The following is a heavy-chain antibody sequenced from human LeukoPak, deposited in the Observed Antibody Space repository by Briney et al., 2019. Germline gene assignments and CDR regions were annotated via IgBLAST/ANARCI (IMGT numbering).Heavy chain of an antibody. CDR2: ISGSGSTM. V-gene: IGHV3-48*03. CDR1: GFTFSSYE. CDR3: ARSPAGANYYLDV. Sequence: PGGSLRLSCAASGFTFSSYEMNWVRQAPGKGLEWVSYISGSGSTMYYADSVKGRFTISRDNAKNSLSLQMNSLRAEDTAVYYCARSPAGANYYLDVWGKGTTVTISS. D-gene: IGHD1-14*01. J-gene: IGHJ6*03.